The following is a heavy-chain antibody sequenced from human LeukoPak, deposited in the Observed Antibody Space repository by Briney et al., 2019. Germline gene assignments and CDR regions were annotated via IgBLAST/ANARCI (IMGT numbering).Heavy chain of an antibody. J-gene: IGHJ4*02. Sequence: SETLSLTCTVSGGSISSSSYYWGWIRQPPGKGLEWIGSIYYSGSTYYNPSLKSRVTISVDTSKNQFSLKLSSVTAADTAVYHCASRSLSTSDYWGQGTLVTVSS. CDR3: ASRSLSTSDY. CDR1: GGSISSSSYY. CDR2: IYYSGST. D-gene: IGHD3-16*02. V-gene: IGHV4-39*01.